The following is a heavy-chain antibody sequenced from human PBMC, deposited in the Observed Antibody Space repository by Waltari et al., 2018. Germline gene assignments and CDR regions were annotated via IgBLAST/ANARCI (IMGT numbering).Heavy chain of an antibody. CDR3: NTDPGSGTYFPGYGMDV. D-gene: IGHD3-10*01. CDR2: YKRKKNGETT. CDR1: GFTFKTAG. V-gene: IGHV3-15*01. Sequence: EVQLVESGGGLVKPGESLRLSCAASGFTFKTAGMSWVRRDQGKGRGWVARYKRKKNGETTDYAAPMKGRCTISRDDSKDTLYLQMNGLKTEDTAVYYCNTDPGSGTYFPGYGMDVWGQGTTVSVFS. J-gene: IGHJ6*02.